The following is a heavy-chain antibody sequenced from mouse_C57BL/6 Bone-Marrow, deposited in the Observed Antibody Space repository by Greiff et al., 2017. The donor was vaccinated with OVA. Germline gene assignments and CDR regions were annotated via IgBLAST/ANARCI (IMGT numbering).Heavy chain of an antibody. V-gene: IGHV2-9-1*01. J-gene: IGHJ4*01. D-gene: IGHD1-1*01. CDR1: GFSLTSYA. CDR2: IWTGGGT. CDR3: ASPYYYGSTYAMDY. Sequence: VKVVESGPGLVAPSQSLSITCTVSGFSLTSYAISWVRQPPGKGLEWLGVIWTGGGTNYNSALKSRLSISKDNSKSQVFLKMNSLQTDDTARYYCASPYYYGSTYAMDYWGQGTSVTVSS.